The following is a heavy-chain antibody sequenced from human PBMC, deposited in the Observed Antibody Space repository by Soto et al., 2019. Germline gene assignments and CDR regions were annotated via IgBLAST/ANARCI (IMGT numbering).Heavy chain of an antibody. Sequence: EVQRLESGGGLVQPGGSLRLSCAASGFTFSSYAMSWVRQAPGKGLEWVSVIRGSGERTYYADSVKGRFTISRDNSKNTLYMQMNTLRAEDTAVYYCAKQQGPGTPYYYAMDVWGQGTTVTVSS. CDR1: GFTFSSYA. CDR2: IRGSGERT. CDR3: AKQQGPGTPYYYAMDV. J-gene: IGHJ6*02. V-gene: IGHV3-23*01. D-gene: IGHD1-1*01.